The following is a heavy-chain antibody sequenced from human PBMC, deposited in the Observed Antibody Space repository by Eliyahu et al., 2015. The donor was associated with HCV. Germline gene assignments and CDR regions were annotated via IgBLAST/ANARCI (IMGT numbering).Heavy chain of an antibody. D-gene: IGHD3-10*01. Sequence: EVQLVESGGGLVQPGGSLXLXCAAXGFTFSSYXMHWVRQATGKGXEWVSAIGTAGDTYYPGXVKGRFTISRENAKNSLYLQMNSLRAGDTAVYYCARTNLHSGTGYFDLWGRGTLVTVSS. V-gene: IGHV3-13*01. CDR2: IGTAGDT. J-gene: IGHJ2*01. CDR1: GFTFSSYX. CDR3: ARTNLHSGTGYFDL.